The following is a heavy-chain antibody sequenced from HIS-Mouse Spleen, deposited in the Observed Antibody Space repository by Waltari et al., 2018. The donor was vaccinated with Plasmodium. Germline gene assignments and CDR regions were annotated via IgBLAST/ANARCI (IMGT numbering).Heavy chain of an antibody. CDR3: ASYNWNYFDY. D-gene: IGHD1-20*01. J-gene: IGHJ4*02. V-gene: IGHV4-38-2*02. Sequence: QVQLQESGPGLVKPSETLSPTCTVSGYSISSGYYWGWIRQPPGKGLEWIGSIYHSGSTYYNPSLKSRVTISVDTSKNQFSLKLSSVTAADTAVYYCASYNWNYFDYWGQGTLVTVSS. CDR2: IYHSGST. CDR1: GYSISSGYY.